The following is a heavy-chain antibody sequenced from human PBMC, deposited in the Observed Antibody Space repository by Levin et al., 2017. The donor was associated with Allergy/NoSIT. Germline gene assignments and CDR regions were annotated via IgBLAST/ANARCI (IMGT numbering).Heavy chain of an antibody. CDR3: ARDVCGGDCYEAVVGFQH. J-gene: IGHJ1*01. D-gene: IGHD2-21*02. V-gene: IGHV3-48*02. Sequence: PGGSLRLSCAASGFTFSSYSMNWVRQAPGKGLEWVSYISSSSSTIYYADSVKGRFTISRDNAKNSLYLQMNSLRDEDTAVYYCARDVCGGDCYEAVVGFQHWGQGTLVTVS. CDR2: ISSSSSTI. CDR1: GFTFSSYS.